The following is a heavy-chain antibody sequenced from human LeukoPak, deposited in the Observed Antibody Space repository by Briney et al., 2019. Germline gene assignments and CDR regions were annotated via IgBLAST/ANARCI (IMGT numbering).Heavy chain of an antibody. CDR2: IRSKAYGGTT. D-gene: IGHD6-6*01. Sequence: GGSLRLSCTASGFTFGDYAMSWVRQAPGKGLEWVGFIRSKAYGGTTEYAASVKGRFTISRDDSKSIAYLQMNSLKTEDTAVYYCTPGYSSSSGFDYWGQGTLVTVSS. J-gene: IGHJ4*02. V-gene: IGHV3-49*04. CDR1: GFTFGDYA. CDR3: TPGYSSSSGFDY.